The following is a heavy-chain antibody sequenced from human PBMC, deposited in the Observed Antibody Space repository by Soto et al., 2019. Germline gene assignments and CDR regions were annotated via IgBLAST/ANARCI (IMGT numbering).Heavy chain of an antibody. D-gene: IGHD3-16*01. CDR1: GGTLSDYA. Sequence: ASVKVSCKASGGTLSDYAFSWVRQAPGQGLEWMGWINAYNGNTNYAQNIQGRLTLTTDTSTTTAYMELRSLRSNDTAIYYCAMVDVYVTPSPQDVWGQGTTVPVSS. CDR2: INAYNGNT. V-gene: IGHV1-18*01. CDR3: AMVDVYVTPSPQDV. J-gene: IGHJ6*02.